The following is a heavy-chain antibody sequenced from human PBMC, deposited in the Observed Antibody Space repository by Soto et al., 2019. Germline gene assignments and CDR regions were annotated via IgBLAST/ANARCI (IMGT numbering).Heavy chain of an antibody. CDR1: GGSISSGGYY. D-gene: IGHD3-10*01. V-gene: IGHV4-31*03. CDR2: IYYSGST. J-gene: IGHJ6*02. Sequence: SETLSLTCTVSGGSISSGGYYWSWIRQHPGKGLEWIGYIYYSGSTYYNPSLKSRVTISVDTSKNQFSLKLSSVTAADTAVYYCARDQSDSGSYYTRAYGMDVWGQGTTVTVS. CDR3: ARDQSDSGSYYTRAYGMDV.